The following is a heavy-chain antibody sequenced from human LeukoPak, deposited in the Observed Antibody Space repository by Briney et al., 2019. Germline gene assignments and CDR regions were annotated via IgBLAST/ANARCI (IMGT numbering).Heavy chain of an antibody. CDR3: AKGPFDY. J-gene: IGHJ4*02. CDR1: GFTFSSYG. V-gene: IGHV3-30*18. CDR2: ISYDGSNK. Sequence: KPGGSLRLSCAASGFTFSSYGMHWVRQAPGKGLEWVAVISYDGSNKYYADSVKGRFTISRDNSKNTLYLQMNGLRAEDTAVYYCAKGPFDYWGQGTLVTVSS.